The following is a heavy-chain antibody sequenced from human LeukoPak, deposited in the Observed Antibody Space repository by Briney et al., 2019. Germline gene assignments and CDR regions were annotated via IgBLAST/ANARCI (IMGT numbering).Heavy chain of an antibody. V-gene: IGHV3-30*18. J-gene: IGHJ4*02. CDR1: GFTFSSYG. Sequence: GGSLRLFCTASGFTFSSYGMHWVRQAPGKGLEWVAVISYDGNNKYYADSVKGRFTISRDNSKNTLHLQMNSLRAEDTAVYYCAKDSNGWYQRGSNYFDYWGQGTLVTVSS. CDR2: ISYDGNNK. CDR3: AKDSNGWYQRGSNYFDY. D-gene: IGHD6-19*01.